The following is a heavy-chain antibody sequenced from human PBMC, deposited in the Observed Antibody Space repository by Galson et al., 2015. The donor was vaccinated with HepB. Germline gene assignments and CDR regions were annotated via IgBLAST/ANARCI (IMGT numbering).Heavy chain of an antibody. CDR3: AGDYYDRSRYFTY. CDR1: GDTFSNYA. J-gene: IGHJ4*02. D-gene: IGHD3-22*01. V-gene: IGHV1-69*13. Sequence: SVKVSCKASGDTFSNYAISWVRQATGQGLEWMGGIIPIFGTSNHEQKFQGRVTFTADESTSTAYMELSSLRSEDTAVYYCAGDYYDRSRYFTYWGRGTLVSVS. CDR2: IIPIFGTS.